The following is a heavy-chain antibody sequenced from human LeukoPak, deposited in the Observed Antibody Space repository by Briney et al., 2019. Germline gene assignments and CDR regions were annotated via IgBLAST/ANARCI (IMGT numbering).Heavy chain of an antibody. J-gene: IGHJ3*02. V-gene: IGHV3-21*01. CDR1: RFTFSSYS. D-gene: IGHD3-10*01. CDR2: ISSSSSHK. Sequence: GGSLRLSCAASRFTFSSYSMAWVRQAPGKGLEWVSSISSSSSHKYYADSMKGRFTISRDNAKSSVFLQMNSLRAEDTAMYYCARGIGSGPRLWFWDIRGQGTMVTVSS. CDR3: ARGIGSGPRLWFWDI.